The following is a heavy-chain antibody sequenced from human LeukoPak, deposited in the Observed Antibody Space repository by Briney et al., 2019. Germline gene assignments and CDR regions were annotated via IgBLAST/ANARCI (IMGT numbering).Heavy chain of an antibody. V-gene: IGHV3-23*01. CDR3: AKEGNTVVTRLTIDY. CDR1: GFTFSSCA. D-gene: IGHD4-23*01. CDR2: ISGGGVST. J-gene: IGHJ4*02. Sequence: GGSLRLSCAASGFTFSSCAMSWVRQAPGKGLEWISTISGGGVSTYYADSVKGRFTISRDNSKNTLYLQMNSLRAEDTAVYYCAKEGNTVVTRLTIDYWGQGTLVTVSS.